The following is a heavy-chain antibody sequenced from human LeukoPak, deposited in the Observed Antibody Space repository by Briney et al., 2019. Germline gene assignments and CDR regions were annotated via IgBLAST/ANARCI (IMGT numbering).Heavy chain of an antibody. CDR1: GGSISSGSYY. J-gene: IGHJ6*03. D-gene: IGHD2/OR15-2a*01. V-gene: IGHV4-61*02. CDR2: IYTSGST. Sequence: PSETLSLTCTVSGGSISSGSYYWRWIRQPAGKGLEWIGRIYTSGSTNYNPSLKSRVTISVDTSKNQFSLKLSSVTAADTAVYYCARDHLSYYYYYMDVWGKGTTVTVSS. CDR3: ARDHLSYYYYYMDV.